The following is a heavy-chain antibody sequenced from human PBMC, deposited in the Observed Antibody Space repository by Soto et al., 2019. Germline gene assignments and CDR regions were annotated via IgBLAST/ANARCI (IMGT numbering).Heavy chain of an antibody. CDR2: IYYTGST. CDR1: GASISSSY. CDR3: ARHNYGSGSTYFDY. D-gene: IGHD3-10*01. Sequence: PSETLSLTCAVSGASISSSYRNWIRQSPGRGMEWIGYIYYTGSTNYNPSLKSRVTISVDTSKNQFSLKLNSMTAADTAVYYCARHNYGSGSTYFDYWGQGTLVTVSS. J-gene: IGHJ4*02. V-gene: IGHV4-59*08.